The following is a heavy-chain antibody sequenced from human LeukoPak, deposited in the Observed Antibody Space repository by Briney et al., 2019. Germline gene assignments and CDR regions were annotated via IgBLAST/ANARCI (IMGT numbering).Heavy chain of an antibody. Sequence: PGRSLRLSCAASGFTFSSYAMHWVRQAPGKGLEWVAVISYDGSNKYYADSVKGRFTISRDNSKNTLYLQMNSLRAEDTAVYYCAKSDYFDSWGQGTLVTVSS. CDR3: AKSDYFDS. J-gene: IGHJ4*02. CDR2: ISYDGSNK. V-gene: IGHV3-30*04. CDR1: GFTFSSYA.